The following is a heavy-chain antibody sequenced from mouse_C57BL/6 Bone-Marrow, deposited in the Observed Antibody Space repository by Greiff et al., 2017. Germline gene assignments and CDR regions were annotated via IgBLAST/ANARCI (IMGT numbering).Heavy chain of an antibody. V-gene: IGHV5-6*02. Sequence: DVKLVESGGDLVKPGGSLKLSCAASGFTFSSYGMSWVRQTPDKRLEWVATISSGGNYTSSPDSVKGRFTISRDNAKNTLYRQMSSLKAEDTAMYYCARGGVVATNYCDYWGKGTTLTVSS. CDR1: GFTFSSYG. D-gene: IGHD1-1*01. CDR2: ISSGGNYT. J-gene: IGHJ2*01. CDR3: ARGGVVATNYCDY.